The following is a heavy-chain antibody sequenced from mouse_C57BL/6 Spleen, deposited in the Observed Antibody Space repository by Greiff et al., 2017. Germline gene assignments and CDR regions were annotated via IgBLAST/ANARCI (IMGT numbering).Heavy chain of an antibody. V-gene: IGHV14-1*01. CDR3: TTGSIYYSNYRGAMDY. Sequence: EVQLQQSGAELVRPGASVKLSCTASGFNIKDYYMHWVKQRPEQGLEWIGRIDPEDGDTEYAPKFQGKATMTADTSSNTAYLQRSSLTSEDTAVYYCTTGSIYYSNYRGAMDYWGQGTSVTVSS. CDR1: GFNIKDYY. CDR2: IDPEDGDT. J-gene: IGHJ4*01. D-gene: IGHD2-5*01.